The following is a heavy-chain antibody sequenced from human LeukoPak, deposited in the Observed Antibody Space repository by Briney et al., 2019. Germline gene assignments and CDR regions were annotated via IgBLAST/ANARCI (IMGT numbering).Heavy chain of an antibody. Sequence: KSSETLSLSCAVYGGSFSGYYWSWIRQPPGKGLEWIGEINHSGSTNYNPSLRSRVTISEDTSKNQLSLKLSSVTAADTAVYYCARVELERRTFDYWGQGTLVTVSS. CDR2: INHSGST. V-gene: IGHV4-34*01. D-gene: IGHD1-1*01. CDR3: ARVELERRTFDY. J-gene: IGHJ4*02. CDR1: GGSFSGYY.